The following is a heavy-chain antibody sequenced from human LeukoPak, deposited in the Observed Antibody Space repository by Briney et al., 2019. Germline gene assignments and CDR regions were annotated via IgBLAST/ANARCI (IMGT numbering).Heavy chain of an antibody. CDR1: GFTFSSYG. CDR2: ISYGGSNK. Sequence: GRSLRLSCAASGFTFSSYGMHWVRQAPGKGLEWVAVISYGGSNKYYADSVKGRFTISRDNSKNTLYLQMNSLRAEDTAVYYCAKDPFDYWGQGTLVTVSS. CDR3: AKDPFDY. J-gene: IGHJ4*02. V-gene: IGHV3-30*18.